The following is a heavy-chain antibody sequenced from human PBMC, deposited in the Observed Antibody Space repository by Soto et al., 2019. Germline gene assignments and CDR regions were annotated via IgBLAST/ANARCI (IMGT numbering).Heavy chain of an antibody. D-gene: IGHD6-13*01. CDR2: INPVNGNT. CDR3: ARGIATGQLDP. Sequence: VTLVQSGAEVKKPGASVMLSCKASGYTFTTYTMNWVRQAPGQRLEWMGWINPVNGNTKSSQKFQDRVIITRDTSASTAYMEPRSLRSEDTAVYYCARGIATGQLDPWGQGTLVIVSS. J-gene: IGHJ5*02. V-gene: IGHV1-3*01. CDR1: GYTFTTYT.